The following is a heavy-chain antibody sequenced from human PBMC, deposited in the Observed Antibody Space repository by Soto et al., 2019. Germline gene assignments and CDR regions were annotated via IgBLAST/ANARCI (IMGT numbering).Heavy chain of an antibody. V-gene: IGHV3-30*18. CDR1: GFTFSSYG. CDR2: ISYDGSNK. CDR3: AKASQESLDY. Sequence: GGSLRLSCASSGFTFSSYGMYWVRQAPGKGLEWVAVISYDGSNKYYADSVKGRFTISRDNSKNTLYLQMNSLRAEDTAVYYCAKASQESLDYWGQGTLVTVSS. J-gene: IGHJ4*02.